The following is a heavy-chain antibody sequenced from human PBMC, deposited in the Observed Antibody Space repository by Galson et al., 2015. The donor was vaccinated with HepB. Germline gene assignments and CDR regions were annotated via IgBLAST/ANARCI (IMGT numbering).Heavy chain of an antibody. D-gene: IGHD3-22*01. Sequence: LSLTCAVYGGSFSGYYWSWIRQPPGKGLEWIGEINHSGSTNYNPSLKSRVTISVDTSKNQFSLKLSSVTAADTAVYYCAREKRYYDSSGYYTPFYYYYYMDVWGKGTTVTVSS. CDR2: INHSGST. V-gene: IGHV4-34*01. J-gene: IGHJ6*03. CDR1: GGSFSGYY. CDR3: AREKRYYDSSGYYTPFYYYYYMDV.